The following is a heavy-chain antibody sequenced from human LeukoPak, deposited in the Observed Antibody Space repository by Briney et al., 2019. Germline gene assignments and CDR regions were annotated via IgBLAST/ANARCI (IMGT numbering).Heavy chain of an antibody. V-gene: IGHV1-2*06. CDR2: INPNSGGT. Sequence: GASVKVSCKASGYTFTGYYMHWVRQAPGQGLEWMGRINPNSGGTNYAQKFQGRVTMTRDTSISTAYMELSRLRSDDTAVYYCARGVPDSGGLTFDYWGQGTLVTVSS. J-gene: IGHJ4*02. D-gene: IGHD3-22*01. CDR1: GYTFTGYY. CDR3: ARGVPDSGGLTFDY.